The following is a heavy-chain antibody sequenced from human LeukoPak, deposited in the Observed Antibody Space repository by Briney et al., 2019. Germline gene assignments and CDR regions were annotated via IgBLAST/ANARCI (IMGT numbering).Heavy chain of an antibody. CDR1: GGSFSGYY. CDR3: ARDQVLRYFDWLLDYYYYGMDV. Sequence: PSETLSLTCAVYGGSFSGYYWSWIRQPPGKGLEWIGEINHSGSTNYNPSLKSRVTISVDTSKNQFSLKLSSVTAADTAVYYCARDQVLRYFDWLLDYYYYGMDVWGQGTTVTVSS. J-gene: IGHJ6*02. CDR2: INHSGST. V-gene: IGHV4-34*01. D-gene: IGHD3-9*01.